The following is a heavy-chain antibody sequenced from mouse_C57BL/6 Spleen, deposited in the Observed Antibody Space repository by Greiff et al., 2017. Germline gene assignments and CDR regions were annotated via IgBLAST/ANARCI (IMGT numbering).Heavy chain of an antibody. Sequence: EVQLVESGPGLVKPSQSLSLTCSVTGYSITSGYYWNWIRQFPGNKLEWMGYISYDGSNNYNPSLKNRISITRDTSKNQFFLKLNSVTTEDTATYYCARDLFHYGSSHPSWYFDVWGTGTTVTVSS. CDR2: ISYDGSN. D-gene: IGHD1-1*01. J-gene: IGHJ1*03. CDR1: GYSITSGYY. V-gene: IGHV3-6*01. CDR3: ARDLFHYGSSHPSWYFDV.